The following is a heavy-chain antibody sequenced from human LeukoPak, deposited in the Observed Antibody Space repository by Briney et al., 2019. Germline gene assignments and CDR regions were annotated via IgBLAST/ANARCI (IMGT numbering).Heavy chain of an antibody. D-gene: IGHD3-10*01. CDR2: IYPGDSDT. J-gene: IGHJ6*02. V-gene: IGHV5-51*01. Sequence: GESLKISCKGSGYSFTSYWIGWVRQMPGKGLEWMGIIYPGDSDTRYSPSFQGQVTISADKSISTAYLQWSSLKASDTAMYYCASSRSPMVRGFLPYYYYGMDVWGQGTTVTVSS. CDR3: ASSRSPMVRGFLPYYYYGMDV. CDR1: GYSFTSYW.